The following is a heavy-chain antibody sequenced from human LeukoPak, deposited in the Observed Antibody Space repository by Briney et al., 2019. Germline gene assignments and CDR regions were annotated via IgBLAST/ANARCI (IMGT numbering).Heavy chain of an antibody. CDR1: GFTFSAYW. D-gene: IGHD3-22*01. Sequence: GGSLRLSCAASGFTFSAYWMSWVRQAPGKGLEWVANIKQDGSKKNYVGSVKGRFTISRDNAKNSLYLQMNSLRAEDTAVYYCAKGGDFDSASYYSHWGQGILVTVSS. V-gene: IGHV3-7*01. CDR2: IKQDGSKK. CDR3: AKGGDFDSASYYSH. J-gene: IGHJ4*02.